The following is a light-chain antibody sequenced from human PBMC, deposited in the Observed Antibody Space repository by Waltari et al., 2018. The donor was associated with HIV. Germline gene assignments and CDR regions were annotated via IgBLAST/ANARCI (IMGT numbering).Light chain of an antibody. V-gene: IGLV1-44*01. Sequence: QSVLTQPPSTSGTPGQRVTISCSGSSSNIGRNTVSWFQQLPGKAPKVLIYGKHQRPSGVPDRFSGSKSGTSASLAIGGLQSEDEADYYCASWDDSLNGPVFGGGTTLTVL. CDR1: SSNIGRNT. J-gene: IGLJ2*01. CDR3: ASWDDSLNGPV. CDR2: GKH.